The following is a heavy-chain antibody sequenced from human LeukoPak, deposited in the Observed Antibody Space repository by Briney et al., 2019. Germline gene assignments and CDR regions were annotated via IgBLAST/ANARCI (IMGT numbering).Heavy chain of an antibody. CDR2: ISYDGSNK. D-gene: IGHD1-1*01. V-gene: IGHV3-30*18. CDR1: GFTFSSYG. Sequence: GGSLRLSCAASGFTFSSYGMHWVRQAPGKGLEWVAVISYDGSNKYYTDSVKGRFTISRDNSKNTLYLQMNSLRAEDTAVYYCAKEWLLYNSEAFDIRGQGTMVTVSS. J-gene: IGHJ3*02. CDR3: AKEWLLYNSEAFDI.